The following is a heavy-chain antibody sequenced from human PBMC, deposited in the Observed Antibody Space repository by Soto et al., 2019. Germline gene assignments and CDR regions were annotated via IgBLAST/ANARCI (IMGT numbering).Heavy chain of an antibody. CDR2: ISGNGGST. D-gene: IGHD1-26*01. CDR3: AKNVESFGASFTDS. V-gene: IGHV3-23*01. CDR1: GFTFSTFA. J-gene: IGHJ4*02. Sequence: GGSLRLSCAASGFTFSTFAMNWVRQAPGKGLEWVSSISGNGGSTFYADSVKGRFTISRDNSKNTLYLQMHSLRAEDTAIYYCAKNVESFGASFTDSWGQGTLVTVSS.